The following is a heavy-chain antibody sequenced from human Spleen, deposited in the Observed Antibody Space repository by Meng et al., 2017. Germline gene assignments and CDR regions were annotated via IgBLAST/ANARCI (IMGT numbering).Heavy chain of an antibody. V-gene: IGHV3-7*03. CDR1: GFTFSSYW. J-gene: IGHJ4*02. CDR3: AKGFSYYYDSSGYGASSGADY. CDR2: IRQDGSEK. D-gene: IGHD3-22*01. Sequence: GESLKISCAASGFTFSSYWMSWVRQAPGKWLEWVANIRQDGSEKYYVDSVKGRFTISRDNAKNSLYLQMNSLRAEDTALYYCAKGFSYYYDSSGYGASSGADYWGQGTLVTVSS.